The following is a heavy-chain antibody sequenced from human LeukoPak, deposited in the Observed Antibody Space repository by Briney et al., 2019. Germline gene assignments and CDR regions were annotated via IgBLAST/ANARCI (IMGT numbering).Heavy chain of an antibody. V-gene: IGHV4-59*12. J-gene: IGHJ4*02. D-gene: IGHD2-2*01. Sequence: SETLSLTCTDSGGSISSYYWSWIRQPPGKGLEWIGYIYHSGSTYYNPSLKSRVTISVDRSKNQFSLKLSSVIAADTAVYYCARARYCSSTSCYYFDYWGQGTLVTVSS. CDR1: GGSISSYY. CDR2: IYHSGST. CDR3: ARARYCSSTSCYYFDY.